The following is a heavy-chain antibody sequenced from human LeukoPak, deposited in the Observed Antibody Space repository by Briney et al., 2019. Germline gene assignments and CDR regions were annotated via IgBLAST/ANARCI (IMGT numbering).Heavy chain of an antibody. CDR2: IRSKAYGGTT. Sequence: GGSLRLSCTASGFTFGDYAMSWVRQAPGKGLEWVGFIRSKAYGGTTEYAASVKGRFTISRDDSKSIAYLQMNSLKTEDTAVYYCTRGDSSSCPVDYWGQGTLVTVSS. V-gene: IGHV3-49*04. D-gene: IGHD6-13*01. CDR3: TRGDSSSCPVDY. CDR1: GFTFGDYA. J-gene: IGHJ4*02.